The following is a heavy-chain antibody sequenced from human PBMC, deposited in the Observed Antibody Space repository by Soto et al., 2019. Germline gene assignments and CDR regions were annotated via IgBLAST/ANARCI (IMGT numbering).Heavy chain of an antibody. CDR3: ARVRTYYYDSSGYYSKLYYYYYGMDV. Sequence: GGSLRLSCAASGFTFSSYAMSWVRQAPGRGLEWVSALSGSGGSTYFADSVQGRFTISRDNSKNTLYLQMNSLRAEDTAVYYCARVRTYYYDSSGYYSKLYYYYYGMDVWGQGTTVTVSS. J-gene: IGHJ6*02. V-gene: IGHV3-23*01. D-gene: IGHD3-22*01. CDR2: LSGSGGST. CDR1: GFTFSSYA.